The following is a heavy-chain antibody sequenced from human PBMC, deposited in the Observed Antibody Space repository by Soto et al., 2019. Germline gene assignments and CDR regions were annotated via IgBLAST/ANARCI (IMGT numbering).Heavy chain of an antibody. CDR3: ARGQSLLLLEVYGMDV. CDR2: IIPIFGTA. D-gene: IGHD2-21*01. V-gene: IGHV1-69*12. CDR1: GGTFSSYA. J-gene: IGHJ6*02. Sequence: QVQLVQSGAEVKKPGSSVKVSCKASGGTFSSYAISWVRQAPGQGLEWMGGIIPIFGTANYAQKFQGRVTITADESTSKAYMELGSLRSEDTAVYYCARGQSLLLLEVYGMDVWGQGTTVTVSS.